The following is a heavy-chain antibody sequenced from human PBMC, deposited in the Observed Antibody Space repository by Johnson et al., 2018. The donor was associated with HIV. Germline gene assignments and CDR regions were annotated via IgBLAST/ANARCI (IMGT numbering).Heavy chain of an antibody. J-gene: IGHJ3*02. CDR2: ISYDGSGK. CDR3: AKDLFTEREDDAFDI. Sequence: QVQLVESGGGVVQPGRSLRLSCAASGFTFSSYGMNWVRQAPGKGLEWVAVISYDGSGKYYADSVKGRFTISRDNSKNTLFLQMNSLRAEDTAVYYCAKDLFTEREDDAFDIWGQGTMVTVSS. CDR1: GFTFSSYG. V-gene: IGHV3-30*18. D-gene: IGHD1-26*01.